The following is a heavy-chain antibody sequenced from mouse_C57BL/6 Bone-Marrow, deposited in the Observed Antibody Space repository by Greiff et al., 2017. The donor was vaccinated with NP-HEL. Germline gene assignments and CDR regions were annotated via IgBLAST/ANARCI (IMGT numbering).Heavy chain of an antibody. CDR3: ARFFDGDCFYYFDD. J-gene: IGHJ2*01. V-gene: IGHV1-81*01. Sequence: VQLVQSGAELARPGASVKLSCKASGYTFTSYGISWVKQRTGQGLEWIGEIYPRSGTTCYNEKFKGKATLTADKSSSTAYMELRSLTSEDSAVYFCARFFDGDCFYYFDDWGKGTTLTVSS. D-gene: IGHD2-13*01. CDR2: IYPRSGTT. CDR1: GYTFTSYG.